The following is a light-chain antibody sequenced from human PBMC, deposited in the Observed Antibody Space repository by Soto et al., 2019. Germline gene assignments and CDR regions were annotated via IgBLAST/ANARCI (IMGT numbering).Light chain of an antibody. J-gene: IGKJ4*01. CDR1: ESISSSS. CDR3: HQYGRPPLT. CDR2: GTS. V-gene: IGKV3-20*01. Sequence: EIVLTQSPGTLSLSPGESATLSCRASESISSSSLAWYQQKPGQAPRLLIYGTSSRAPDIPGRFTGRGSGTDFTLTIRRLEPEDFAVYYCHQYGRPPLTFGGGTKVDVK.